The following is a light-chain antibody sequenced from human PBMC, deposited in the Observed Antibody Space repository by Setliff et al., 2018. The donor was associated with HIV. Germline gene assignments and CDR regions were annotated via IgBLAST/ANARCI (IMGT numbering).Light chain of an antibody. CDR2: DVS. CDR3: RSYTSSSTYV. CDR1: SSDVGGYNY. J-gene: IGLJ1*01. V-gene: IGLV2-14*01. Sequence: QSALTQPASVSGSPGQSITISCTGTSSDVGGYNYVSWYQQHPGKAPKFMIYDVSKRPSGVSNRFSGSKSGNTASLTISGLQAEDEADYYCRSYTSSSTYVFGTGTK.